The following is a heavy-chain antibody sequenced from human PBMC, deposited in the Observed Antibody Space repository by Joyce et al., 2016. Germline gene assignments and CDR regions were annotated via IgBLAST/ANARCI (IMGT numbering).Heavy chain of an antibody. CDR2: IDGSGLKT. Sequence: EVQLLESGGGLVHPAESLTLSCTTSGFTFRLYAMSWVRQAPGKGLEWVADIDGSGLKTQYGVSVRGRFTISRDNSRDTLFLQMRSLRGDDTALYYCAKGSALSDWGKGILVTVSS. CDR1: GFTFRLYA. D-gene: IGHD5/OR15-5a*01. V-gene: IGHV3-23*01. J-gene: IGHJ4*02. CDR3: AKGSALSD.